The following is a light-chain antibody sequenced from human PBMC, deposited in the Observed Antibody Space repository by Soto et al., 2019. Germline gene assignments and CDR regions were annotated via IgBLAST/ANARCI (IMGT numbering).Light chain of an antibody. J-gene: IGKJ5*01. CDR2: GAS. CDR1: QSVSSN. V-gene: IGKV3-15*01. CDR3: QQYNNWPIT. Sequence: EIVMTQSPATPSVSPGERATLSCRASQSVSSNLAWYQQKPGQAPRLLIYGASTRATGIPARFSGSGSGTEFTLTISSLQFEDFAVYYCQQYNNWPITFGQGTRLEIK.